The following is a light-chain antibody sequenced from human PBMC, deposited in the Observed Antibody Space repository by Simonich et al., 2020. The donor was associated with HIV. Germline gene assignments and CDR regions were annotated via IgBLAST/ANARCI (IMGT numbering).Light chain of an antibody. CDR2: WAS. CDR3: QQYYSTPPT. Sequence: DIVMTQSPDSLAVSLGERATINCKSSQSVLSSSNNRNYLAWYQQKPGHPPNLLIYWASTRESGVPDRFSASGSGTDFTLTISSLQAEDVAIYYCQQYYSTPPTFGQGTKVEIK. J-gene: IGKJ1*01. V-gene: IGKV4-1*01. CDR1: QSVLSSSNNRNY.